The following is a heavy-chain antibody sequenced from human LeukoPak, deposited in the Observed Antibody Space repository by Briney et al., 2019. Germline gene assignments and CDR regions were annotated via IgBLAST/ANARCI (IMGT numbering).Heavy chain of an antibody. J-gene: IGHJ4*02. CDR3: AVPGEVATMNFDY. CDR1: GFTFSSYG. CDR2: IRYDGSNK. D-gene: IGHD5-12*01. V-gene: IGHV3-30*02. Sequence: GGSLRLSCAASGFTFSSYGMHWVRQAPGKGLEWVAFIRYDGSNKYYADSVKGRFTISRDNSKNTLYLQMNSLRAEDTAVYYCAVPGEVATMNFDYWGQGTLVTVSS.